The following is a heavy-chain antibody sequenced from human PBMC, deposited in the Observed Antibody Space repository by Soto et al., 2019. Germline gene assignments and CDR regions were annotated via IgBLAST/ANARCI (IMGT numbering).Heavy chain of an antibody. CDR2: LNPNSGDT. Sequence: QVQLVQSGAEVKKPGASVKVSCKASGYTFSSYEINWVRQATGQGLEWMGWLNPNSGDTGYAQKFQGRVTLTRNTSINTAYIELSSLTSDDTAVYYCATSVGGWYLYLGQGTLVTVSS. D-gene: IGHD6-19*01. V-gene: IGHV1-8*01. CDR1: GYTFSSYE. J-gene: IGHJ4*02. CDR3: ATSVGGWYLY.